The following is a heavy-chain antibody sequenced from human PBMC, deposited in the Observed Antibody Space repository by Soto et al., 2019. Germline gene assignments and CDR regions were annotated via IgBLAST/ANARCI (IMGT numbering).Heavy chain of an antibody. D-gene: IGHD6-19*01. CDR2: ISGGGGNT. Sequence: DVQLLESGGGVVQSGGSLRLSCSASGFAFSDYSMHWVRQAPGKGPEWVSAISGGGGNTYYAGSVNGRFTISRDNSRNTLSLQMHSLRDDDTALYYCAKGTYGSGWTLDSWGQGTRATVSS. CDR1: GFAFSDYS. J-gene: IGHJ4*02. V-gene: IGHV3-23*01. CDR3: AKGTYGSGWTLDS.